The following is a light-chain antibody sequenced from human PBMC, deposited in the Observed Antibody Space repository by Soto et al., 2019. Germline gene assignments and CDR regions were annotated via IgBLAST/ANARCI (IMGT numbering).Light chain of an antibody. V-gene: IGKV4-1*01. CDR2: WAS. CDR3: QEYYSTPPA. Sequence: DIVMTQSPDSMAVSLGERATVNCKSSQSVLYSSNNKNYLAWYQQKPGQPPKLLIYWASTRESGVPDRFSGSGSGTDFTLTISSLQAEDVALYFWQEYYSTPPAVGQGTKVEIK. J-gene: IGKJ1*01. CDR1: QSVLYSSNNKNY.